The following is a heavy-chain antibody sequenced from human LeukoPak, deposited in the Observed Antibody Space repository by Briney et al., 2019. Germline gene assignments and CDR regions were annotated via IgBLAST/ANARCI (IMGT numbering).Heavy chain of an antibody. CDR3: ARHFRRRYYYGSGNYREHAFDI. CDR2: INHSGST. J-gene: IGHJ3*02. Sequence: PSETLSLTCAVYGGSFSGYYWSWIRQPPGKGLEWIGEINHSGSTNYNPSLKSRVTISVDTYKNQYSPKLSSVTAADTAVYYCARHFRRRYYYGSGNYREHAFDIWGQGTMVTVSS. CDR1: GGSFSGYY. D-gene: IGHD3-10*01. V-gene: IGHV4-34*01.